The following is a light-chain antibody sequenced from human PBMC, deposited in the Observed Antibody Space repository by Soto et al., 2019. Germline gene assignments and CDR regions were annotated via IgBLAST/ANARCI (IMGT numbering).Light chain of an antibody. V-gene: IGKV3-15*01. CDR2: GAS. CDR1: QSVSSN. CDR3: QQYNNWPIM. J-gene: IGKJ5*01. Sequence: EIVMTQSPATLSVSPGERATLSCWASQSVSSNLAWYQQKPGQAPRLLIYGASTRATGIPARFSGSGSGTEFTLTISSLQSEDFAIYYCQQYNNWPIMFGQGTRLEIK.